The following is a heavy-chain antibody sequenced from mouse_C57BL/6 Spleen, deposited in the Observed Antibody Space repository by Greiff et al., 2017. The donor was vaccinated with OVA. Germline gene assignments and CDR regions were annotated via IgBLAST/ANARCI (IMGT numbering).Heavy chain of an antibody. D-gene: IGHD4-1*01. CDR3: ARNALTGYAMDY. CDR2: ISSGGSYT. V-gene: IGHV5-6*01. J-gene: IGHJ4*01. Sequence: VQLKESGGDLVKPGGSLKLSCAASGFTFSSYGMSWVRQTPDKRLEWVATISSGGSYTYYPDSVKGRFTISRDNAKNTLYLQMSSLKSEDTAMYYCARNALTGYAMDYWGQGTSVTVSS. CDR1: GFTFSSYG.